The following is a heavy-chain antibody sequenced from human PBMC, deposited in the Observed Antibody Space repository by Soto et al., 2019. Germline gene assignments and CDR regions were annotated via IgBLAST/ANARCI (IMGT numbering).Heavy chain of an antibody. CDR1: GFTFSNYG. Sequence: QVQLVESGGGVVQPGRSLRLSCAASGFTFSNYGMHWVRQAPGKGLEWVAVISYHGSDKYYADSVKGRFTISRDNSKNTLYLQMDSLRAEDPAVYYCAKDHVTTTVTTVGYWGQGTLVSVSS. V-gene: IGHV3-30*18. CDR3: AKDHVTTTVTTVGY. CDR2: ISYHGSDK. D-gene: IGHD4-17*01. J-gene: IGHJ4*02.